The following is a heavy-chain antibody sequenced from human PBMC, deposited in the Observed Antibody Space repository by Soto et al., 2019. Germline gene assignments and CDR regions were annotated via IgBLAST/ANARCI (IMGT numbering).Heavy chain of an antibody. CDR2: ISYDGSNK. CDR1: GFTFSRSG. V-gene: IGHV3-30*04. Sequence: GGSLRLSCAASGFTFSRSGMHWVRQAPGKGLEWVALISYDGSNKYYADSVKDRFTISRDSPKNTLYLQVNNLTTEDTAVYYCVRSSRRDITASRGMDVWGQGTTVTVSS. J-gene: IGHJ6*02. CDR3: VRSSRRDITASRGMDV. D-gene: IGHD3-3*01.